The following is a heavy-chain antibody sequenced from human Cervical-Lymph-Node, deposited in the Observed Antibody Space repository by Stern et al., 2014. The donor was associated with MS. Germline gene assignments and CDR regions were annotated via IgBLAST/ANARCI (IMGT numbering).Heavy chain of an antibody. Sequence: VQLVESGGGVVQPGRSLRLSCAASGFTFSSYGMHWVRQAPGKGLEWVALLSYDGSNKYYAVSVKGRFTISRDNSKNTLYPQMNSLRPEDTAVYYCAKGRMTSALTTTYYYYAMDVWGQGTTVTVSS. J-gene: IGHJ6*02. CDR1: GFTFSSYG. D-gene: IGHD4-23*01. CDR3: AKGRMTSALTTTYYYYAMDV. CDR2: LSYDGSNK. V-gene: IGHV3-30*18.